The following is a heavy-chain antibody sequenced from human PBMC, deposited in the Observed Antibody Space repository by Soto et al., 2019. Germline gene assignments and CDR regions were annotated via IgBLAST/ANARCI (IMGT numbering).Heavy chain of an antibody. CDR1: GASVSSGSFY. V-gene: IGHV4-61*01. D-gene: IGHD6-19*01. J-gene: IGHJ4*02. CDR3: ARVPLRYSSSHNFDS. Sequence: PSETLSLTCSVSGASVSSGSFYWSWIRQPPGKGLEWIGFIYNNETFNYNPSLKSRVTLSVDTSKHQFSLNLSSVTAADTAVYYCARVPLRYSSSHNFDSWGQGALVTVSS. CDR2: IYNNETF.